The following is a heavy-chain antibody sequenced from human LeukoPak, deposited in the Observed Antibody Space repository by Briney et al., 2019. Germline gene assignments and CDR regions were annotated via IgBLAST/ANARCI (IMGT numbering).Heavy chain of an antibody. CDR2: ISSSSSYI. Sequence: GGSLRLSCAASGFTVSSNYMNWVRQAPGKGLEWVSSISSSSSYIYYADSVKGRFTISRDNAKNSLYLQMNSLRAEDTAVYYCARDIAAALDYWGQGTLVTVSS. D-gene: IGHD6-13*01. CDR1: GFTVSSNY. V-gene: IGHV3-21*01. J-gene: IGHJ4*02. CDR3: ARDIAAALDY.